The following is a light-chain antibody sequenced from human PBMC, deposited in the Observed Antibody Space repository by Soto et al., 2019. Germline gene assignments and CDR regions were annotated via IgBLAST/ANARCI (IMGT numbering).Light chain of an antibody. Sequence: DIVLTQTPLSLSVTLGQPASISCRSNQSLVHSDGIAYFSWFQQRPGRSPRSLIYKVSNRDSGVPARFSGSGSGTDFALKISRVEAEDVGVYYCMQGTHWPITFGQGTRLEIK. CDR3: MQGTHWPIT. J-gene: IGKJ5*01. CDR2: KVS. V-gene: IGKV2-30*02. CDR1: QSLVHSDGIAY.